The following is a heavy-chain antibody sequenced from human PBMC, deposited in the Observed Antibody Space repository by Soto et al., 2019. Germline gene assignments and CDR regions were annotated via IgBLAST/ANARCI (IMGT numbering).Heavy chain of an antibody. CDR2: IFPGDSDT. CDR1: GYSFTNYW. V-gene: IGHV5-51*01. D-gene: IGHD1-1*01. J-gene: IGHJ3*02. Sequence: GESLKISCKGSGYSFTNYWIGWVSQMPGKGLEWMGIIFPGDSDTRYSPSFQGQVTISADKSISTAYLQWSSLQASDTAMFYCTRHPTLTEAFDICGEGTMVTVSS. CDR3: TRHPTLTEAFDI.